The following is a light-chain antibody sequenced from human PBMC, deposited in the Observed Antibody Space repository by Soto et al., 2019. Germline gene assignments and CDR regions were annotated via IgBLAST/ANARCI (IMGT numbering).Light chain of an antibody. V-gene: IGKV3-15*01. CDR1: QSLSSN. J-gene: IGKJ1*01. CDR2: DAS. Sequence: EMVMTQSPATLSVSPGERATLSCGASQSLSSNLAWYQQNPGQAPRLLIYDASTRATGIPARFSGSGSGTEFILTISSLQSEDFAVYYCQQYNYWPWTFGQGTKVEIK. CDR3: QQYNYWPWT.